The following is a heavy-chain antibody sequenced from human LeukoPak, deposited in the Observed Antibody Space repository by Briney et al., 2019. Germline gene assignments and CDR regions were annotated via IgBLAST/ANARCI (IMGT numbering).Heavy chain of an antibody. CDR3: ARRLGRTTSGSCMDV. CDR2: MNPNSGNT. CDR1: GYTFTSYD. D-gene: IGHD3-10*01. J-gene: IGHJ6*02. V-gene: IGHV1-8*01. Sequence: GASVKVSCKASGYTFTSYDINSVRQATGHGLEWMGWMNPNSGNTGYAQKFQGRVTMTRNTSISTAYMELSSLRSEDTAVYYCARRLGRTTSGSCMDVWGQGTTVTVSS.